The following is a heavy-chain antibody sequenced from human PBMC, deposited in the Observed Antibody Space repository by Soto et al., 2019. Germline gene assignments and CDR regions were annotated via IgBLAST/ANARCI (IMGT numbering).Heavy chain of an antibody. CDR2: IIPIFGTA. V-gene: IGHV1-69*13. CDR3: AGSIVGASRFDP. Sequence: PSVKVSCKASGGTCSSYAISWVRQAPGQGLEWMGGIIPIFGTANYAQKFQGRVTITADESTSTAYMELSSLRSEDTAVYYCAGSIVGASRFDPWGQGTLVTVSS. D-gene: IGHD1-26*01. CDR1: GGTCSSYA. J-gene: IGHJ5*02.